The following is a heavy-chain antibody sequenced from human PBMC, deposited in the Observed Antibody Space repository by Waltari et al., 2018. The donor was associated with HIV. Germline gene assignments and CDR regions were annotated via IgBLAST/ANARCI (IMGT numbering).Heavy chain of an antibody. D-gene: IGHD1-20*01. CDR3: ARGITGTPPGPRGDY. CDR1: GFTFSSYS. Sequence: EVQLVESGGGLVKPGGSLRLSCAASGFTFSSYSMNWVCQAPGKGLEWVSSISTTSSYIYYADSVRGRFTISRDNAKNSLYLQMNSLRAEDTAVYYCARGITGTPPGPRGDYWGQGTLVTVSS. CDR2: ISTTSSYI. J-gene: IGHJ4*02. V-gene: IGHV3-21*01.